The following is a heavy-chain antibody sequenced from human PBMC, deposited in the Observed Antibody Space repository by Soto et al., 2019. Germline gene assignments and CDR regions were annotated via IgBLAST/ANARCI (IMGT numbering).Heavy chain of an antibody. Sequence: LSLTCTVSGGSISSGDYYWSWIRQPPGKGLEWIGYIYYSGSTYYNPSLKSRVTISVDTSKNQFSLKLSSVTAADTAVYYCARDALDIVLVPAAPAQDGMDVWGQGTTVTVSS. CDR3: ARDALDIVLVPAAPAQDGMDV. CDR2: IYYSGST. D-gene: IGHD2-2*03. V-gene: IGHV4-30-4*01. CDR1: GGSISSGDYY. J-gene: IGHJ6*02.